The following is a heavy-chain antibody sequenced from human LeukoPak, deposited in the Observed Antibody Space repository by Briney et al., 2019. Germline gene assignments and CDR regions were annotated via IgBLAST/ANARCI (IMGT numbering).Heavy chain of an antibody. CDR3: AKEGADFWSGHYFDY. V-gene: IGHV3-30*02. J-gene: IGHJ4*02. Sequence: GGSLRLSCAASGFTFSRYGMHWVRQAPGKWLEWVAFIRYDGSNKYYADSVKGRFTISRDNSKNTLYLQMNSLRAEDTAVYYCAKEGADFWSGHYFDYWGQGTLVTVSS. CDR2: IRYDGSNK. D-gene: IGHD3-3*01. CDR1: GFTFSRYG.